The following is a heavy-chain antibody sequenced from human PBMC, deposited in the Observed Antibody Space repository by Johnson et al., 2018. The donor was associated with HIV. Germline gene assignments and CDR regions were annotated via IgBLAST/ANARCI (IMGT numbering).Heavy chain of an antibody. CDR2: ISYDGSNK. J-gene: IGHJ3*02. D-gene: IGHD5-12*01. CDR1: GFTFSSYP. CDR3: AREALLATNDAFDI. Sequence: QVQLVESGGGVVQPGRSLRLSCAASGFTFSSYPMHWVRQAPGKGLEWVTLISYDGSNKYYADSVKGRFTISSDNSKNTMYLQMNSLRAEDTAVYYCAREALLATNDAFDIWDQGTMVTVSS. V-gene: IGHV3-30*04.